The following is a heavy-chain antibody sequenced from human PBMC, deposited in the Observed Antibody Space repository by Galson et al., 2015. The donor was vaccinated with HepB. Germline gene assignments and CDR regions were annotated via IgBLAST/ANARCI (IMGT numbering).Heavy chain of an antibody. J-gene: IGHJ3*02. CDR2: ISSSSTI. V-gene: IGHV3-48*02. D-gene: IGHD3-22*01. CDR3: ARDRVPYYYDSSGYDAFDI. Sequence: SLRLSCAASGFTFSSYSMNWVRQAPGKGLEWVSYISSSSTIFYPDSVKGRFTISRDNAKNSLYLQMNSLRDEDTAVYYCARDRVPYYYDSSGYDAFDIWGQGTMVTVSS. CDR1: GFTFSSYS.